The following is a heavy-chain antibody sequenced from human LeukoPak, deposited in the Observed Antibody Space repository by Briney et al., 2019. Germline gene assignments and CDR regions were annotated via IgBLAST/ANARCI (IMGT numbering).Heavy chain of an antibody. Sequence: GGSLRLSCAASGFTLSNYGIHWVRQAPGKGLEWVTFIRSDGSHIYYSDSVKGRFTISRDNSKNTLYLQMNSLRLEDTAVYYCARDDYWGQGTLVTVSS. V-gene: IGHV3-30*02. CDR2: IRSDGSHI. CDR1: GFTLSNYG. J-gene: IGHJ4*02. CDR3: ARDDY.